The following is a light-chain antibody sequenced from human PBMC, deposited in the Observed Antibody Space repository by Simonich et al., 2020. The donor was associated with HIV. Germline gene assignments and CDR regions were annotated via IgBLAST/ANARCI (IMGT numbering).Light chain of an antibody. CDR1: QSLLHSDGKTY. Sequence: DIVMTQTPLSLSVTPGQPASISCKSSQSLLHSDGKTYLYWYLQKPGQSPQLPIYEVSSRVSGVPDRFRGSGLGTDFTLKISRVEAEDVGVYYCMQGIQLPYTFGQGTKLEIK. V-gene: IGKV2-29*02. CDR3: MQGIQLPYT. CDR2: EVS. J-gene: IGKJ2*01.